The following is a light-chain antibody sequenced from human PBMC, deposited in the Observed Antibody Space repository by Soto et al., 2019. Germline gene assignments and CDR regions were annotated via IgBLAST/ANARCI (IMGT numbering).Light chain of an antibody. CDR1: HIGSKS. V-gene: IGLV3-21*02. Sequence: SYELTQPPSVSVAPGQTARITCGGNHIGSKSVHWYQQKPGQAPVLVVYDDRDRPSGIPERFSGSNSGNTATLTISRVEAGDEADYYCQVWDSSSDHWVFGGGTKLTVL. J-gene: IGLJ3*02. CDR3: QVWDSSSDHWV. CDR2: DDR.